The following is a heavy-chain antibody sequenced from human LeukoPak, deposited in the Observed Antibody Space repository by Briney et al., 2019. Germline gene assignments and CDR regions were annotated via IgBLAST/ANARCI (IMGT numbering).Heavy chain of an antibody. J-gene: IGHJ4*02. CDR2: IKKDGFFS. D-gene: IGHD3-3*01. Sequence: PGGSLRLSCTASGFPFRVRWMHWVRQAPGKGLVWISLIKKDGFFSTYADSVKGRFTISRDDAKNTLYLQMDSLRADDTAVYYCANDLDYTFDYWGRGTLVTVSS. CDR1: GFPFRVRW. CDR3: ANDLDYTFDY. V-gene: IGHV3-74*03.